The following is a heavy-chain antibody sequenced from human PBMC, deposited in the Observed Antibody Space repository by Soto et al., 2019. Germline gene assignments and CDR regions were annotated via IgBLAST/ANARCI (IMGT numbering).Heavy chain of an antibody. J-gene: IGHJ4*02. V-gene: IGHV1-2*04. CDR3: ATGVTYYDFWSGYYTFGY. D-gene: IGHD3-3*01. CDR1: GYTFTGYY. Sequence: ASVKVSCKASGYTFTGYYMHWVRQAPGQGLEWMGWINPNSGGTNYAQKFQGWVTMTRDTSISTAYMELSRLRSDDTAVYYCATGVTYYDFWSGYYTFGYWGQGTLVTVSS. CDR2: INPNSGGT.